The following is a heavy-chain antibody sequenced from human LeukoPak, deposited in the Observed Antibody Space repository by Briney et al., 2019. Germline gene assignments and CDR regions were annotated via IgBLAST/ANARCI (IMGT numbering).Heavy chain of an antibody. Sequence: GGSLRLSCAATGFTVSSNYMNWVRQAPGKGLEWVSVIYSGGSTYYADSVKGRFTISRDNSKNTLYLQMNSLRAEDTAVYYCARDVSYGWYYFDYWGQGTLVTVSS. J-gene: IGHJ4*02. V-gene: IGHV3-53*01. CDR2: IYSGGST. CDR3: ARDVSYGWYYFDY. D-gene: IGHD5-18*01. CDR1: GFTVSSNY.